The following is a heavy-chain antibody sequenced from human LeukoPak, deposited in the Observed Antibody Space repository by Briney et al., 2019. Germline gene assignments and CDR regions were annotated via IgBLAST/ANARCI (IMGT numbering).Heavy chain of an antibody. CDR1: GFTFSSYW. D-gene: IGHD3-3*01. CDR3: ATSRWSGFVDS. Sequence: GGSLRLSCAASGFTFSSYWMTWVRQAPGKGLEWVGNIKGDGSEKYYVDSVKGRFTIFRDNAKSKAYLQMNALRADDTAVYYCATSRWSGFVDSWGQGTLVTVSS. V-gene: IGHV3-7*01. CDR2: IKGDGSEK. J-gene: IGHJ5*01.